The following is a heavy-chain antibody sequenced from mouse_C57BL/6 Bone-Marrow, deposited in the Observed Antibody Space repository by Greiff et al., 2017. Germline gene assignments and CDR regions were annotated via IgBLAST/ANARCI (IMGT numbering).Heavy chain of an antibody. CDR3: ARGGSGPYVDY. Sequence: QVQLQQPGAELVKPGASVKLSCKASGYTFTSYWMHWVKQRPGQGLEWIGMIHPNRGSTNYTEKFKSKATLTVDKSSSTAYMQLSSLTSEDSAVYYCARGGSGPYVDYWGQGTTLTVSS. J-gene: IGHJ2*01. V-gene: IGHV1-64*01. CDR1: GYTFTSYW. CDR2: IHPNRGST.